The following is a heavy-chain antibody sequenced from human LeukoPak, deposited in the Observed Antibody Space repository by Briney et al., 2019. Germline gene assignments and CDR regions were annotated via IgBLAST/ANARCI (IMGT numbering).Heavy chain of an antibody. CDR1: GGSISSYY. V-gene: IGHV4-59*01. CDR2: IYTSGST. CDR3: ARDQSSSWYGAFDI. D-gene: IGHD6-13*01. Sequence: KPSETLSLTCTVSGGSISSYYWSWIRQPPGKGLEWIGYIYTSGSTNYNPSLKSRVTISVDTSKNQFSLKLSSVTAADTAVYYCARDQSSSWYGAFDIWGQGTMVTVSS. J-gene: IGHJ3*02.